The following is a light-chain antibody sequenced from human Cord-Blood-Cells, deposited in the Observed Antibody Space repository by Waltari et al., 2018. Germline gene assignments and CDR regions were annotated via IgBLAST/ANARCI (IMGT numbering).Light chain of an antibody. J-gene: IGKJ2*03. Sequence: DIQMTQSPSSLSASVGDRVTITCQASQDTSNYLNWYQQKPGKAPKLLIYDASNLETGVPSMFSGSGSGTDFTFTISSLQPEDIATYYCQQYDNLPLSFGQGTKLEIK. V-gene: IGKV1-33*01. CDR2: DAS. CDR1: QDTSNY. CDR3: QQYDNLPLS.